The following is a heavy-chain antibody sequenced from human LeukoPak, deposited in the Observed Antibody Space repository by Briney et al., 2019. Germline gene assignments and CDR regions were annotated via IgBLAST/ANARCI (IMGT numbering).Heavy chain of an antibody. CDR1: GDSVSSISAG. V-gene: IGHV6-1*01. CDR3: ARDQGRVAAPGQNYWYFDL. J-gene: IGHJ2*01. D-gene: IGHD6-13*01. Sequence: SQTPSLTCAISGDSVSSISAGWNWTRESPSRGVEWLGMTYYRSKWYTDYAVSVKSRITINPDTSKNQFSLQLSSVTPEDTAVYYCARDQGRVAAPGQNYWYFDLWGRGTPVTVSS. CDR2: TYYRSKWYT.